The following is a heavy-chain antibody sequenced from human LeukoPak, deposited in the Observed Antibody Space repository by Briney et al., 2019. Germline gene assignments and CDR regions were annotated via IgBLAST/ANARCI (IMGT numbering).Heavy chain of an antibody. V-gene: IGHV4-59*01. D-gene: IGHD5-24*01. Sequence: SETLSLTCTVSGGSISSYYWSWIRQPPGKGLEWIGYIYYSGSTNYNSSLKSRVTMSVDTSNNQFSLRLSSVTAADTAVYYCARTTGDGSADYWGQGTLVTVSS. CDR3: ARTTGDGSADY. J-gene: IGHJ4*02. CDR2: IYYSGST. CDR1: GGSISSYY.